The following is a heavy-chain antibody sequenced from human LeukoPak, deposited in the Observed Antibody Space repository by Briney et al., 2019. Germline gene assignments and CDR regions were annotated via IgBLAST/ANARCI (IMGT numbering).Heavy chain of an antibody. CDR2: INGGGNT. CDR3: ARDPAEADC. V-gene: IGHV3-21*06. Sequence: GGSLRLSCAASGFTFSGYAMNWVRQAPGKGLEWVSSINGGGNTFYADSEKGRFAISRDNAKNSLYLQMNGLRAEDTAVYYCARDPAEADCWGQGTLVTVSS. J-gene: IGHJ4*02. CDR1: GFTFSGYA.